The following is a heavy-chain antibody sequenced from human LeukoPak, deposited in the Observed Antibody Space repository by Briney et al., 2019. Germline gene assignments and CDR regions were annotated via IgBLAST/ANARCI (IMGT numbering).Heavy chain of an antibody. CDR1: GFTFSSYA. CDR2: ISYDGSNK. Sequence: GRSLRLSCAASGFTFSSYAMHWVRQAPGKGLEWVAVISYDGSNKYYADSVKGRFTISRDNSKNTLYLQMNSLRAVDTAVYHCASDGFGFRRTVVVPAAIDSWGQGTLVTVSS. J-gene: IGHJ4*02. CDR3: ASDGFGFRRTVVVPAAIDS. D-gene: IGHD2-2*01. V-gene: IGHV3-30-3*01.